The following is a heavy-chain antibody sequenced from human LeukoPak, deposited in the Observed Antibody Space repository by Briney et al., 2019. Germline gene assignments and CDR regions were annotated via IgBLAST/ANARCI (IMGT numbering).Heavy chain of an antibody. Sequence: GGSLRLSCSASGFTFSTYAMHWVRQAPGKGLEYVSAISNNGDSTYYADSVKGRFTISRDNSKNTLFLQMSSLRAEDTAVYYCAREGGAGGTIDYWGQGTLVTVSS. J-gene: IGHJ4*02. D-gene: IGHD2-8*01. CDR3: AREGGAGGTIDY. V-gene: IGHV3-64D*09. CDR2: ISNNGDST. CDR1: GFTFSTYA.